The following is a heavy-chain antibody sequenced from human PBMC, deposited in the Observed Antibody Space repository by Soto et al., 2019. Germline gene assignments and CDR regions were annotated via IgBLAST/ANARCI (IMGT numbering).Heavy chain of an antibody. J-gene: IGHJ4*02. V-gene: IGHV4-34*01. CDR2: INLSGST. D-gene: IGHD4-4*01. CDR1: GGSFSGYY. CDR3: ARGLTKYICLTTLFHYFDY. Sequence: QVQLQQWGAGLLKPSETLSLTCAVYGGSFSGYYWSWIRQPPGKGVEWIGEINLSGSTNYNPTLKRRVNISVDTYKKQFSLKLSYVTAADTAVYYCARGLTKYICLTTLFHYFDYWGQGTLVTVSS.